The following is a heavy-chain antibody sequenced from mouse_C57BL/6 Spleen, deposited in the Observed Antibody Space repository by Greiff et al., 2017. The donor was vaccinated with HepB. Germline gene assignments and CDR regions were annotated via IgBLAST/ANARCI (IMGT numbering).Heavy chain of an antibody. J-gene: IGHJ1*03. CDR2: IYPGDGDT. CDR3: ARSAYYGSSLSYWYFDV. V-gene: IGHV1-80*01. Sequence: VKVVESGAELVKPGASVKISCKASGYAFSSYWMNWVKQRPGKGLEWIGQIYPGDGDTNYNGKFKGKATLTADKSSSTAYMQLSSLTSEDSAVYFCARSAYYGSSLSYWYFDVWGTGTTVTVSS. CDR1: GYAFSSYW. D-gene: IGHD1-1*01.